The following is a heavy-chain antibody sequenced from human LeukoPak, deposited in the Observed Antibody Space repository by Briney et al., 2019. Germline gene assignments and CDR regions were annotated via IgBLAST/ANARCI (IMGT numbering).Heavy chain of an antibody. CDR2: IYYSGST. CDR3: ARQPGGKRIDAFDI. J-gene: IGHJ3*02. D-gene: IGHD4-23*01. V-gene: IGHV4-59*01. Sequence: PSETLSLTCTVSGGSISSYYWSWIRQPPGKGLEWIGYIYYSGSTNYNPSLKSRVTISVDTSKNQFSLKLSSVTAADTAVYYCARQPGGKRIDAFDIWGQGTMVTVSS. CDR1: GGSISSYY.